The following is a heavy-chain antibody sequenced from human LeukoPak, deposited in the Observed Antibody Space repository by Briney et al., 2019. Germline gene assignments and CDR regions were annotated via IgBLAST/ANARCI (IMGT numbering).Heavy chain of an antibody. CDR1: GGSISSSNW. CDR3: ARDGYCSGGSCYNWADAFDI. D-gene: IGHD2-15*01. J-gene: IGHJ3*02. CDR2: IYRSGST. V-gene: IGHV4-4*02. Sequence: PSETLSLTCAVSGGSISSSNWWSWVRPPPGKGLEWIGEIYRSGSTNYNPSLKSRVTISVDKSKNQFSLKLSSVTAADTAVYYCARDGYCSGGSCYNWADAFDIWGQGTMVTVSS.